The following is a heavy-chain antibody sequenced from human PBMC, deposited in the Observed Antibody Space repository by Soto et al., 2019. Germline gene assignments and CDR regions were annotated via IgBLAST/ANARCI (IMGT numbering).Heavy chain of an antibody. CDR1: GFTFSSCA. V-gene: IGHV3-30-3*01. CDR2: IIYDGSDK. Sequence: QVQLVESGGGVVQPGRSRRLSFAASGFTFSSCAMHWARQAPGKGLEWVAVIIYDGSDKYYADSVQGRFTISRDNSKNTLYLPMNSLRPEDMAVYYCAAELGNSGYDGHDYWGQGTLVTVSS. CDR3: AAELGNSGYDGHDY. D-gene: IGHD5-12*01. J-gene: IGHJ4*02.